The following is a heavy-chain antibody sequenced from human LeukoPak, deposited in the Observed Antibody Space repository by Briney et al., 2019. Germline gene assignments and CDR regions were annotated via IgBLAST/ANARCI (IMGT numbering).Heavy chain of an antibody. CDR2: ISSSSSTI. D-gene: IGHD3-22*01. CDR3: AKDLGIGGSGF. V-gene: IGHV3-48*01. J-gene: IGHJ4*02. CDR1: GFTFSSYS. Sequence: GGSLRLSCAASGFTFSSYSMNWVRQAPGKGLEWVSYISSSSSTIYYADSVKGRFTISRDNAKNSLYLQMNSLRGEDTATYYCAKDLGIGGSGFWGQGTLVTVSS.